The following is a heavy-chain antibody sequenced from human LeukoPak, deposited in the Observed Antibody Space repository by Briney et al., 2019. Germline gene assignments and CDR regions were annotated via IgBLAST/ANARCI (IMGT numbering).Heavy chain of an antibody. CDR2: ISWNSGSI. J-gene: IGHJ4*02. V-gene: IGHV3-9*03. CDR3: AKASPQYSSGWYRRVLYYFDY. CDR1: GFTFDDYA. Sequence: GGSLRLSCAASGFTFDDYAMHWVRQAPGKGLGWVSGISWNSGSIGYADSVKGRFTISRDSAKNSLYLQMNSLRAEDMALYYCAKASPQYSSGWYRRVLYYFDYWGQGTLVTVSS. D-gene: IGHD6-19*01.